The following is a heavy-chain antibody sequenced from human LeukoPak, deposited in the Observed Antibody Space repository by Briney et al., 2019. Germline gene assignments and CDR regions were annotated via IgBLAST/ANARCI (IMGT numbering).Heavy chain of an antibody. CDR3: ARTYCSGGSCHFDY. CDR2: IFYSGTT. D-gene: IGHD2-15*01. J-gene: IGHJ4*02. V-gene: IGHV4-59*08. CDR1: GGSIRSYY. Sequence: SETLSLTCTVSGGSIRSYYWSWIRHPPRKGLEWGGYIFYSGTTDSNPSLKSRVTISVDTSKNQFPLKLSSVTAADTAVYYCARTYCSGGSCHFDYWGQGTLVTVSS.